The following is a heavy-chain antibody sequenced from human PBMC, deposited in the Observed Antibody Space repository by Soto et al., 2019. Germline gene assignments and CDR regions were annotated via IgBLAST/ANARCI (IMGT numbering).Heavy chain of an antibody. CDR2: ITSDGGSA. V-gene: IGHV3-74*01. D-gene: IGHD3-22*01. CDR3: AREAISSSGRGMAL. CDR1: GFTLSRHW. Sequence: EVQLVESGGGSVQPGGSLRLHCAASGFTLSRHWMYWVRQAPGKGLSWVSRITSDGGSARYADSVNGRFTVARDNAKNMLYLEMNGLRVEDSAVYYCAREAISSSGRGMALWGQGILVTVSS. J-gene: IGHJ4*02.